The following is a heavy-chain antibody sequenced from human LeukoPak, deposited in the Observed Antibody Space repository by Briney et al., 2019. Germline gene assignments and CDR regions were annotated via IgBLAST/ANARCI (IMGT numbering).Heavy chain of an antibody. CDR2: IVPLFGTA. Sequence: SVKVSCKASGDTFSRYDISWLRQAPGQGLEWMGGIVPLFGTANYAQKFQGRVTITTDESTSTAYMELSSLRSEDTAVYYCARGFHYDTSGYYYFYWGQGTRVTVSS. V-gene: IGHV1-69*05. J-gene: IGHJ4*02. CDR1: GDTFSRYD. CDR3: ARGFHYDTSGYYYFY. D-gene: IGHD3-22*01.